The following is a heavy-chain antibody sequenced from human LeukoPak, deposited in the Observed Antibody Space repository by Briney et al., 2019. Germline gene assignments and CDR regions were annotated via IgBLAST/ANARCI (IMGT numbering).Heavy chain of an antibody. Sequence: PSETLSLTCTVSGGSISSHYWSWLRQPPGKGLEGIGYIYYSGSTNYNPSLKSRVTISVDTSKNQFSLTLSSVTAADTAVYYCARALFGRPETLFDYWGQGTLVTVSS. J-gene: IGHJ4*02. CDR3: ARALFGRPETLFDY. D-gene: IGHD2-21*01. CDR1: GGSISSHY. V-gene: IGHV4-59*11. CDR2: IYYSGST.